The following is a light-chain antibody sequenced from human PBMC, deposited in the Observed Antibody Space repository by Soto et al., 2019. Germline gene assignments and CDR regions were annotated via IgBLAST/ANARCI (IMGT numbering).Light chain of an antibody. V-gene: IGLV2-14*01. Sequence: QSALTQPASVSGSPGQSITISCTGTSSDVGGYNYVSWYQQQPGKAPKLMIYDVSNRPSGVSNRFSGSKSGNTASLTISGLQAEDEADHYCSSYTTSSPHVVFGGGTKLTVL. CDR1: SSDVGGYNY. CDR3: SSYTTSSPHVV. CDR2: DVS. J-gene: IGLJ2*01.